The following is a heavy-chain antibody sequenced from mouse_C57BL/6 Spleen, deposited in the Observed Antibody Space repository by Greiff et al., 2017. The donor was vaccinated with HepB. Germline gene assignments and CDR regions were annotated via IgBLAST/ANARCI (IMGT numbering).Heavy chain of an antibody. CDR1: GYSFTSYY. Sequence: QVQLKQSGPELVKPGASVKISCKASGYSFTSYYIHWVKQRPGQGLEWIGWIYPGSGNTKYNEKFKGKATLTADTSSSTAYMQLSSLTSEDSAVYYCARGYGSPWFAYWGQGTLVTVSA. CDR2: IYPGSGNT. CDR3: ARGYGSPWFAY. D-gene: IGHD1-1*01. V-gene: IGHV1-66*01. J-gene: IGHJ3*01.